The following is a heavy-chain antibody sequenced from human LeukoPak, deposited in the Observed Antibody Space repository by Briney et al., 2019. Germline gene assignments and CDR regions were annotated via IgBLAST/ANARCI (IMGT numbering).Heavy chain of an antibody. V-gene: IGHV1-46*01. Sequence: GASVKVSCKASGYTFTSYYMHWVRQAPGQGLEWMGIINPSGGSTSYAQKFQGRVTMTRGTSTSTVYMELSSLRSEDTAVYYCARARYSYAPTYYFDYWGQGTLVTVSS. D-gene: IGHD5-18*01. J-gene: IGHJ4*02. CDR2: INPSGGST. CDR1: GYTFTSYY. CDR3: ARARYSYAPTYYFDY.